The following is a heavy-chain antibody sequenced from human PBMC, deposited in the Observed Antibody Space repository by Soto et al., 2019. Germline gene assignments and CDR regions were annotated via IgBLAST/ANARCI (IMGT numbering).Heavy chain of an antibody. V-gene: IGHV4-31*03. J-gene: IGHJ6*02. CDR1: GGSISSGGYY. Sequence: SETLSLTCTVSGGSISSGGYYWSWIRQHPGKGLEWIGYIYYSGSTYYNPSLKSRVTISVDTSKNQFSLKLSSVTAADTAVYYCARTPLRAYQLLELYYGMDVWGQGTTVTVSS. CDR2: IYYSGST. D-gene: IGHD2-2*01. CDR3: ARTPLRAYQLLELYYGMDV.